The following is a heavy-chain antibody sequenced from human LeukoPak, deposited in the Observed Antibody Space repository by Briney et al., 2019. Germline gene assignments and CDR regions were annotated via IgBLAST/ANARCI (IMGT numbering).Heavy chain of an antibody. CDR1: GFTFSSYA. Sequence: GGSLRLSCVASGFTFSSYAMHWVRQAPGKGLEWVTVISYDGSNKYYADSVKGRFTISRDNSKNTLYLQMNSLRAEDTAVYYCAKVGAAAGYYYYYYMDVWGKGTTVTVSS. D-gene: IGHD6-13*01. CDR3: AKVGAAAGYYYYYYMDV. J-gene: IGHJ6*03. V-gene: IGHV3-30*04. CDR2: ISYDGSNK.